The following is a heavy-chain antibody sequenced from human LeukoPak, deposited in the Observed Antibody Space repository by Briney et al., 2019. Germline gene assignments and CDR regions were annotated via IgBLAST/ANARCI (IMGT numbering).Heavy chain of an antibody. CDR3: AGKIAVAGSIDY. CDR2: INHSGST. J-gene: IGHJ4*02. D-gene: IGHD6-19*01. CDR1: GGSFSGYY. V-gene: IGHV4-34*01. Sequence: ETLSLTCAVYGGSFSGYYWSWIRQPPGKGLEWIGEINHSGSTNYNPSLKSRVTISVDTSKNQFSLKLSSVTAADTAVYYCAGKIAVAGSIDYWGQGTLVTVSS.